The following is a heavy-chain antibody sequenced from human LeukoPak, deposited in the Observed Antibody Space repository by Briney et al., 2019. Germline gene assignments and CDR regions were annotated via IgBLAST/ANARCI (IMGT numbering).Heavy chain of an antibody. Sequence: SVKVSCKASGGTFSSYAISWVRQAPGQGLEWMGGIIPIFGTANYAQKFQGRVTITADESTSTAYMELSSLRSEDTAVYYCASKRGYSYGLDYWGQGTLVTVSS. CDR3: ASKRGYSYGLDY. V-gene: IGHV1-69*13. CDR1: GGTFSSYA. CDR2: IIPIFGTA. J-gene: IGHJ4*02. D-gene: IGHD5-18*01.